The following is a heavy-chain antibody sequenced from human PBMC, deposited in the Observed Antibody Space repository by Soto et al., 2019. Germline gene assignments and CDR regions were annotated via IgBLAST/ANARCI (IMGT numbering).Heavy chain of an antibody. V-gene: IGHV4-31*02. Sequence: WTWIRQHPAKGLEWMGYIYYSGVTYYNPSLKSRATISVDTSKNQFSLNLSSVSAADTAMYDCARDLRGRRSGRFVPWGQGTRVTVST. D-gene: IGHD3-10*01. CDR3: ARDLRGRRSGRFVP. J-gene: IGHJ5*02. CDR2: IYYSGVT.